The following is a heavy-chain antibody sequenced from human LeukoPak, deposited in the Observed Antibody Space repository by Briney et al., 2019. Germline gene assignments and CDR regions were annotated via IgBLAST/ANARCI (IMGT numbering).Heavy chain of an antibody. Sequence: SETLSLTCTVSGGFISSYYWSWIRQPPGKGLEWIGYIYYSGSTNYNPSLKSRVTISVDTSKNQFSLKLSSVTAADTAVYYCARVEDYYDSSGYSHWGQGTLVTVSS. CDR3: ARVEDYYDSSGYSH. CDR2: IYYSGST. D-gene: IGHD3-22*01. CDR1: GGFISSYY. V-gene: IGHV4-59*01. J-gene: IGHJ4*02.